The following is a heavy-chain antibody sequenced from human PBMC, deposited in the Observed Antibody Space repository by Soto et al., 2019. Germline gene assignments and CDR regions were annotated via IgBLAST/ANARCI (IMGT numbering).Heavy chain of an antibody. J-gene: IGHJ6*02. Sequence: GASVKVSCKASGGTFSSYAISWVRQAPGQGLEWMGGIIPIFGTANYAQKFQGRVTITADESTSTAYMELSSLRSEDTAVYYCAVNSGSYYAYYYYGMDVWGQGTTVTVSS. CDR1: GGTFSSYA. CDR2: IIPIFGTA. D-gene: IGHD1-26*01. V-gene: IGHV1-69*13. CDR3: AVNSGSYYAYYYYGMDV.